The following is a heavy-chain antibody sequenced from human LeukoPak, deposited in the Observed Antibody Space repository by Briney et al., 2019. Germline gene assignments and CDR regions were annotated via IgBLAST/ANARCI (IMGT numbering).Heavy chain of an antibody. CDR1: GYTFTSYY. CDR3: ARNPWIQLWSYGMDV. Sequence: ASVKVSCKASGYTFTSYYMHWVRQALGQGLEWMGIINPSGGSTSYAQKFQGRVTMTRDTSTSTVYMELSSLRSEDTAVYYCARNPWIQLWSYGMDVWGQGTTVTVSS. CDR2: INPSGGST. J-gene: IGHJ6*02. V-gene: IGHV1-46*01. D-gene: IGHD5-18*01.